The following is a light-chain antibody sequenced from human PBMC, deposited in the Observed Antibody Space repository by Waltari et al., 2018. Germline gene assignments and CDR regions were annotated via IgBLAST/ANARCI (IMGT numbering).Light chain of an antibody. Sequence: QSALTQPPSASGSPGLSVTISCTGTSSDVGGYYYASWYQQHPGKAPKLMIYEVTKRPSGVPDRFSASKSGNTASLTVSGLQAEDEADYYCSSYAGSNNLVFGGGTKLTVL. J-gene: IGLJ2*01. CDR1: SSDVGGYYY. CDR3: SSYAGSNNLV. CDR2: EVT. V-gene: IGLV2-8*01.